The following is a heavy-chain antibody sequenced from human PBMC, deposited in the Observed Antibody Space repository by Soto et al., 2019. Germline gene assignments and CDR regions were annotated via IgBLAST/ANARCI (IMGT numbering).Heavy chain of an antibody. J-gene: IGHJ4*02. D-gene: IGHD6-19*01. CDR1: GFTFSSYA. Sequence: EVQLLESGGGLVQPGGSLRLSCAASGFTFSSYAMSWVRQAPGKGLEWVSVISGSGGSTYYADSVKGRFTISRANSKTSLYLQMYSLEAEDTAVYYCASRSMGWYFDYWGQGTLVTVSS. CDR3: ASRSMGWYFDY. CDR2: ISGSGGST. V-gene: IGHV3-23*01.